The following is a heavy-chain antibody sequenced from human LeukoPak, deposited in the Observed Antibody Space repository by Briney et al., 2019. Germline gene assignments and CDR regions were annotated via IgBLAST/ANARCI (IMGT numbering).Heavy chain of an antibody. J-gene: IGHJ4*02. Sequence: SETLSLTCTVSGGSISSYYWSWIRQFPGKGLEWIGYIYYSGSTNYNPSLKSRVTISVDTSKNQFSLKLSSVTAADTAVYYCARQTGSGLFILPGGQGTLVTVSS. D-gene: IGHD3/OR15-3a*01. CDR3: ARQTGSGLFILP. V-gene: IGHV4-59*01. CDR1: GGSISSYY. CDR2: IYYSGST.